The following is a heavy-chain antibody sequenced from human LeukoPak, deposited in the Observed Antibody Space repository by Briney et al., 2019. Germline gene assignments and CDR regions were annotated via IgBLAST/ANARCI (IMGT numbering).Heavy chain of an antibody. Sequence: QPGGSLRLSCAASGFAFNSYGMHWVRQAPGKGLEWVAVMWYDGSNKYYADSVKGRFTISRDDSKNTLYLQMNSLRAEDTAMYYCARGLPPVMKDCFDYWGQGTLVTVSS. D-gene: IGHD4-11*01. J-gene: IGHJ4*02. CDR1: GFAFNSYG. V-gene: IGHV3-33*01. CDR2: MWYDGSNK. CDR3: ARGLPPVMKDCFDY.